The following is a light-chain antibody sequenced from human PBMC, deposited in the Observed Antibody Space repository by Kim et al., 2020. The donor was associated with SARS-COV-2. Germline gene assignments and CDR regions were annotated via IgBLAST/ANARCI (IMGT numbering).Light chain of an antibody. CDR1: NMGSKS. J-gene: IGLJ2*01. V-gene: IGLV3-21*04. Sequence: SVAPGKTARITCGGNNMGSKSVHWYQQKPGQAPVLVIYYESDRPSGIPERFSGSNSGNTATLTISRVEAGDEADYYCQVWDSGVVFGGGTQLTVL. CDR2: YES. CDR3: QVWDSGVV.